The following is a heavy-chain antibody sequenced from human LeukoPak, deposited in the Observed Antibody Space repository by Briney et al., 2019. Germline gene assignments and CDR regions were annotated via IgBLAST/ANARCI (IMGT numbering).Heavy chain of an antibody. D-gene: IGHD2-2*01. J-gene: IGHJ4*02. V-gene: IGHV3-23*01. CDR3: AKDAFCTSTNCYASYFDY. CDR2: ISGSGGTT. Sequence: GGSLRLSCVASGFTFTSDAMNWVRQAPGKGLEWVSAISGSGGTTHYADSVKGRFTISRDRSKNTLYLQMHSLRAEDTAVYYCAKDAFCTSTNCYASYFDYWGQGTLVTVSS. CDR1: GFTFTSDA.